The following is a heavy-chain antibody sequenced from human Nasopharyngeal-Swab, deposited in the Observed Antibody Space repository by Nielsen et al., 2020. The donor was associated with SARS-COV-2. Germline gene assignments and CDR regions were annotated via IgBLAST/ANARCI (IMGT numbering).Heavy chain of an antibody. J-gene: IGHJ4*02. CDR1: GFTFSNYE. V-gene: IGHV3-48*03. CDR2: ISGDDATI. Sequence: GSLRLSCAGSGFTFSNYEMNWVRQAPGKGLEWISSISGDDATIYYADFVRGRFSISRDNAKKSLYLQMDSLRAEDTAVYYCARGSRAWYWGQGTLVTVSS. CDR3: ARGSRAWY. D-gene: IGHD3-10*01.